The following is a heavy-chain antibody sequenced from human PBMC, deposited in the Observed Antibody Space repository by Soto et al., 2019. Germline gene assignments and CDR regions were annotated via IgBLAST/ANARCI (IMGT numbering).Heavy chain of an antibody. CDR3: ARISTQWPGTWSYFDY. J-gene: IGHJ4*02. CDR1: GGTFSSYA. D-gene: IGHD6-19*01. V-gene: IGHV1-69*13. Sequence: GASVKVSCKASGGTFSSYAISWVRQAPGQGLEWMGGIIPIFGTANYAQKFQGRVTITADESTSTAYMELSSLRSEDTAVYYCARISTQWPGTWSYFDYWGQGTLVTVSS. CDR2: IIPIFGTA.